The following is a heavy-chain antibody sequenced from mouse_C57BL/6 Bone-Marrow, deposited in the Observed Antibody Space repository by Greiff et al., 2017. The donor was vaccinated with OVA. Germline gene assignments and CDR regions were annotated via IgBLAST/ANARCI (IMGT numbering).Heavy chain of an antibody. CDR2: ISSGGSYT. V-gene: IGHV5-6*01. CDR1: GFTFSSYG. CDR3: ARHVYYAMDY. Sequence: EVQLQQSGGDLVKPGGSLKLSCAASGFTFSSYGMSWVRQTPDKRLEWVATISSGGSYTYYPDSVKGRFTISRDNAKNPLYLQMSSLKSEDTAMYYCARHVYYAMDYWGQGTSVTVSS. J-gene: IGHJ4*01.